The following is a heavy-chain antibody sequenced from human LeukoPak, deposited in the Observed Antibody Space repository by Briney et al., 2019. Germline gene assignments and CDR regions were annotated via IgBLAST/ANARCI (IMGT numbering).Heavy chain of an antibody. CDR1: GFTFSSYG. CDR2: IWYDGSNK. Sequence: GRSLRLSRAASGFTFSSYGMHWVRQAPGKGLEWVATIWYDGSNKYYADSVKGRFTMSRDNSKNTLYLQVNSLRAEDTAVYYCARDRGYSLPPDIWGQGTMVTVSS. CDR3: ARDRGYSLPPDI. V-gene: IGHV3-33*01. D-gene: IGHD5-18*01. J-gene: IGHJ3*02.